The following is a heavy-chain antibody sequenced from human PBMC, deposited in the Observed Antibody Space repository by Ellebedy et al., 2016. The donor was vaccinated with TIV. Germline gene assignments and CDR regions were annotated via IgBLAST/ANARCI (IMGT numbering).Heavy chain of an antibody. CDR1: GFTFRDSW. CDR2: INKEGSST. Sequence: PGGSLRLSCAASGFTFRDSWIHWVRQGPGKGLAWVSRINKEGSSTGYAESVKGRFTISRDNATNTVYLQMNSLRAEDTGVYYCARDVGIVSGDDLDYFDPWGQGTLITVSS. CDR3: ARDVGIVSGDDLDYFDP. J-gene: IGHJ5*02. D-gene: IGHD2/OR15-2a*01. V-gene: IGHV3-74*01.